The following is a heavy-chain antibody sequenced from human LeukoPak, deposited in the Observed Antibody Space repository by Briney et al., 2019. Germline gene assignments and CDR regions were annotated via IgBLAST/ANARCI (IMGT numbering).Heavy chain of an antibody. CDR2: MNPNSGNT. J-gene: IGHJ4*02. V-gene: IGHV1-8*01. CDR3: ARIRSGMASRPFDY. Sequence: EASVTVSCTASGYTFTSYDINWVRQATGQGLEWMGWMNPNSGNTGYAQKFQGRVTMTRNTSISTAYMELSSLRSEDTAVYYCARIRSGMASRPFDYWGQGTLVTVSS. D-gene: IGHD5-24*01. CDR1: GYTFTSYD.